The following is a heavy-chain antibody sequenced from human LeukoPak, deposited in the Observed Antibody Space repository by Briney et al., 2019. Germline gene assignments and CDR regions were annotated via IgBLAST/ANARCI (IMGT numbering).Heavy chain of an antibody. CDR2: IYYSGST. CDR3: ARDLSRIFEEVVGWFDP. V-gene: IGHV4-59*01. CDR1: GGSISSYY. D-gene: IGHD3-3*01. Sequence: SETLSLTCTVSGGSISSYYWSWIRQPPGKGLEWIGYIYYSGSTNYNPSLKSRVTISVDTSKNQFSLKLSSVTAADTAVYYCARDLSRIFEEVVGWFDPWGQGTLVTVSS. J-gene: IGHJ5*02.